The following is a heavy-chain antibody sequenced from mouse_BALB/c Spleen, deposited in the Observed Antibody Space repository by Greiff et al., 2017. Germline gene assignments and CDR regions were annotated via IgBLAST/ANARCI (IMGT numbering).Heavy chain of an antibody. CDR3: ARDQRTGPFAY. D-gene: IGHD4-1*01. Sequence: EVHLVESGGGLVQPGGSLKLSCAASGFTFSSYGMSWVRQTPDKRLELVATINSNGGSTYYPDSVKGRFTISRDNAKNTLYLQMSSLKSEDTAMYYCARDQRTGPFAYWGQGTLVTVSA. CDR1: GFTFSSYG. J-gene: IGHJ3*01. V-gene: IGHV5-6-3*01. CDR2: INSNGGST.